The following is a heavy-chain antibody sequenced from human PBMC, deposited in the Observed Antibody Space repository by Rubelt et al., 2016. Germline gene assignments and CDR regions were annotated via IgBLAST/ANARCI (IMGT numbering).Heavy chain of an antibody. Sequence: QVQLQQWGAGLLKPSETLSLTCAVYGGSFSGYYWTWIRRPPGKGLEWIGEINHSGTTNYNPSLKSRVAISVDTSKHQCSLKLRSVTAADTAVYYCARHGRAAARYYVWGQGTTVTVSS. J-gene: IGHJ6*02. CDR1: GGSFSGYY. CDR2: INHSGTT. D-gene: IGHD6-13*01. CDR3: ARHGRAAARYYV. V-gene: IGHV4-34*01.